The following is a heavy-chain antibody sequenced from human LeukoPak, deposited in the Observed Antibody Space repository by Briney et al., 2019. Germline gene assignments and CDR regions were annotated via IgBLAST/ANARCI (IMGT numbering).Heavy chain of an antibody. CDR1: GGSFTGYY. CDR3: ASVRGSLGPK. CDR2: INHSGST. D-gene: IGHD2/OR15-2a*01. Sequence: SETLSLTCAVYGGSFTGYYWSWIRQPPGKGVEWIGEINHSGSTNYNPSLKSRVTISVDTSKNQFSLKLSSVTAADTAVYYCASVRGSLGPKWGQGTLVTVSS. J-gene: IGHJ4*02. V-gene: IGHV4-34*01.